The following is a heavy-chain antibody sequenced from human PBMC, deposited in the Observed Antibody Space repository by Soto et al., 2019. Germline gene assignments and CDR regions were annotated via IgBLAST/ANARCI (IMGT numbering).Heavy chain of an antibody. CDR1: GGSISSNDFY. V-gene: IGHV4-31*03. Sequence: PSETLSLTCIVSGGSISSNDFYWSWIRQHPGKGLEWIGYIYYSGSTYYNPSLKSRVTISVDKSKNQFSLKLSSVTAADTAVYYCASVAKTINWPDNWGQGTLVT. CDR3: ASVAKTINWPDN. J-gene: IGHJ5*02. CDR2: IYYSGST.